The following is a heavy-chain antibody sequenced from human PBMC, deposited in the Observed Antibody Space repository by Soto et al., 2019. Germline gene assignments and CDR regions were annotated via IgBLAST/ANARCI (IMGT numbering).Heavy chain of an antibody. J-gene: IGHJ4*02. D-gene: IGHD2-2*01. Sequence: PGGSLRLSCAASGFTFSTYGMSWVRQAPGKGLEWVSVIICSDDSTYYADSVKGRFTISRDNSKNTLYLQMNSLKTEDTAVYYCTTDLNCITTSCYVLSFWGQGTLVTVSS. V-gene: IGHV3-23*01. CDR2: IICSDDST. CDR1: GFTFSTYG. CDR3: TTDLNCITTSCYVLSF.